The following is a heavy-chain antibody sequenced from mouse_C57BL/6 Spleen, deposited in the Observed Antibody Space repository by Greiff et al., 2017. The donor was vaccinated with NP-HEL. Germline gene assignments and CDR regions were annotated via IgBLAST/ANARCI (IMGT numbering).Heavy chain of an antibody. Sequence: EVKVVESGGGLVKPGGSLKLSCAASGFTFSDYGMHWVRQAPEKGLEWVAYISSGSSTIYYADTVKGRFTISRDNAKNTLFLQMTSVRSEDTAMYYCARADYFDYWGQGTTLTVSS. CDR3: ARADYFDY. CDR1: GFTFSDYG. CDR2: ISSGSSTI. V-gene: IGHV5-17*01. J-gene: IGHJ2*01.